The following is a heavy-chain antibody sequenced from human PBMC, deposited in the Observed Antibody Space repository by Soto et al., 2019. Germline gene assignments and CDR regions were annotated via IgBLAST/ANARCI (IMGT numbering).Heavy chain of an antibody. D-gene: IGHD3-22*01. V-gene: IGHV4-31*03. CDR1: GGSVSSNIYY. J-gene: IGHJ4*02. CDR2: IYYSGST. Sequence: TLSLTCSVSGGSVSSNIYYWTWIRQHPGKGPEWIGHIYYSGSTYYNPSLKSRVTISLDMSKNQFSLKLTSVSAADTAVYYCARGYDYDSGGYLFDYWGQGTLVTVSS. CDR3: ARGYDYDSGGYLFDY.